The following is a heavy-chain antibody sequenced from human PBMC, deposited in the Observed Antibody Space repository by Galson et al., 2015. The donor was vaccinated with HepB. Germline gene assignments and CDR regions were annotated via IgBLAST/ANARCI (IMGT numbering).Heavy chain of an antibody. CDR1: GFTFSSYG. Sequence: SLRLSCAASGFTFSSYGMHWVRQAPGKGLEWVAVIWYDGSNKYYADSVKGRFTISRDNSKNTLYLQMKSLRAEDTAVYYCARDGGDYDPFDIWCQGTTVTVSS. V-gene: IGHV3-33*01. J-gene: IGHJ3*02. CDR3: ARDGGDYDPFDI. CDR2: IWYDGSNK. D-gene: IGHD4-17*01.